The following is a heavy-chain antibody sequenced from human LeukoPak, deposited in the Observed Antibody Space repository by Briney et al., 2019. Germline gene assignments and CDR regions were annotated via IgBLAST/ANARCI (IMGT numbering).Heavy chain of an antibody. V-gene: IGHV4-59*01. CDR3: ARGVYIAAAQYGY. D-gene: IGHD6-13*01. CDR1: GGSISSYY. CDR2: IYYSGTT. Sequence: SETLSLTCTVSGGSISSYYWSWIRQPPGKGLEWIGYIYYSGTTNYNPSLKSRVTISVDTSKNQFSLKLSSMTAADTAVYYCARGVYIAAAQYGYWGQGTLVTVSS. J-gene: IGHJ4*02.